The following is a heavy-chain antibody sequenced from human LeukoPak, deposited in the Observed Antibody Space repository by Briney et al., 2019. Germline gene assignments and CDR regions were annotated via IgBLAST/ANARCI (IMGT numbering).Heavy chain of an antibody. D-gene: IGHD6-19*01. Sequence: ASVKVSCKASGYTFTGYYMHWVRQGPGQGLEWMGWINPNNGGTNYAQKFQGRVTMTRDTSISTAYMELSRLTSDDTAVYYCARDSSGWYRWFDLWGQGTLVTVSS. V-gene: IGHV1-2*02. J-gene: IGHJ5*02. CDR1: GYTFTGYY. CDR3: ARDSSGWYRWFDL. CDR2: INPNNGGT.